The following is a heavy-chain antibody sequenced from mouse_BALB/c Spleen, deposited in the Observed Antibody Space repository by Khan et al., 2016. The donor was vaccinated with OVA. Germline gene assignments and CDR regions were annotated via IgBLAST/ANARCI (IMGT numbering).Heavy chain of an antibody. Sequence: EVELVESGGDLVKPGGSLKLSCAASGFTFSTYGMSWVRQTPDKRLEWVATISSGGDYTYYPDSVMGRFTISRDNATSTLCLQMSSLKSEDTAMYYGASHLTGSFAYWGQGTLVTVSA. CDR1: GFTFSTYG. J-gene: IGHJ3*01. CDR3: ASHLTGSFAY. D-gene: IGHD4-1*01. CDR2: ISSGGDYT. V-gene: IGHV5-6*01.